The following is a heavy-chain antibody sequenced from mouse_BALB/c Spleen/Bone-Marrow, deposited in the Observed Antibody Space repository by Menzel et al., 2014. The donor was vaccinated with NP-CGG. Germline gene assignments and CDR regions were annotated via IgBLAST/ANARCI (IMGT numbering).Heavy chain of an antibody. V-gene: IGHV5-12-2*01. D-gene: IGHD2-10*02. Sequence: VQLKESGGGLVQPGGSLKLSCAASGFTFSSYTMSWVRQTPEKRLEWVAYISNSGGSTYYPDTVKGRFTISRDNAKNTLYLQMSSLKSEDTAMYYCARRVWSRGGDYWGQGTSVTVSS. CDR3: ARRVWSRGGDY. J-gene: IGHJ4*01. CDR1: GFTFSSYT. CDR2: ISNSGGST.